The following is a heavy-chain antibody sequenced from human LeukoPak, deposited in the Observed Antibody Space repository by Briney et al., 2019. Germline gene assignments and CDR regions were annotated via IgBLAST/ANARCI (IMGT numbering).Heavy chain of an antibody. Sequence: GGSLRLSCAASGFTVSSNYMSWVRQAPGKGLEWVSVIYSGGSTYYADSVKGRFTISRDNSKNTLYLQMNSLRAEDTAVYYCARESGMVRGEYFDYWGQGTLVTVSS. D-gene: IGHD3-10*01. J-gene: IGHJ4*02. CDR3: ARESGMVRGEYFDY. V-gene: IGHV3-53*01. CDR1: GFTVSSNY. CDR2: IYSGGST.